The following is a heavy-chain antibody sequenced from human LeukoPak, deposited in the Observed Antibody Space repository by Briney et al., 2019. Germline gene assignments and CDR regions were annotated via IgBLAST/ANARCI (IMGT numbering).Heavy chain of an antibody. CDR3: AKDHYWSIDY. CDR1: GFTFSTYA. CDR2: ISGSGGAT. D-gene: IGHD3-3*01. J-gene: IGHJ4*02. Sequence: HPGGSLRLSCAASGFTFSTYALSWVRQAPGKGLEWVSTISGSGGATYSADSVKGRLTISRDIAKNTLYLQMNSLRAEDTGVYYCAKDHYWSIDYWGRGTLVTVSS. V-gene: IGHV3-23*01.